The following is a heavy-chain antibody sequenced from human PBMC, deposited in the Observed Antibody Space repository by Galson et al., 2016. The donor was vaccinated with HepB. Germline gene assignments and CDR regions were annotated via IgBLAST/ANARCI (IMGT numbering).Heavy chain of an antibody. J-gene: IGHJ4*02. Sequence: SLRLSCAASGFTFSAYAMTWVRQVPGQGLEWVSGILDNGETTYYAGSVKGRFTISRDNFKDMLYLQMSNLRADDTAVYYCARAAQWESDFWGQGTLVIVSS. CDR2: ILDNGETT. D-gene: IGHD1-26*01. CDR3: ARAAQWESDF. CDR1: GFTFSAYA. V-gene: IGHV3-23*01.